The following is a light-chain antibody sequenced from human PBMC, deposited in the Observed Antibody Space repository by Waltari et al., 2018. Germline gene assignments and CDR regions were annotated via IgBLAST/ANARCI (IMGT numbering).Light chain of an antibody. Sequence: AIQLTQSPSSLSASVGDKVTITCRASQDISSALAWCQLRPGKAPKFLLYDASILESGVPARFRGSGSGTDFTLTISSLQPDDFGTYFCQQCNSFPLTFGGGTKVEMK. V-gene: IGKV1-13*02. CDR3: QQCNSFPLT. CDR1: QDISSA. J-gene: IGKJ4*01. CDR2: DAS.